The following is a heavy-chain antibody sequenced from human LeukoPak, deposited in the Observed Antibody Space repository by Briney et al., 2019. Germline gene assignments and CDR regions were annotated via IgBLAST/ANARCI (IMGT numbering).Heavy chain of an antibody. CDR2: IYTSGST. J-gene: IGHJ4*02. D-gene: IGHD6-13*01. CDR1: GGSIRSGIYY. Sequence: SQTLSLTCTVSGGSIRSGIYYWIWIRQPAGKGLEWIGRIYTSGSTNYNPSLTSRVTISVDTSKNQFSLKLSSVTAADTAVYYCARGLNSRAAAGLDSWGQGTLVTVSS. CDR3: ARGLNSRAAAGLDS. V-gene: IGHV4-61*02.